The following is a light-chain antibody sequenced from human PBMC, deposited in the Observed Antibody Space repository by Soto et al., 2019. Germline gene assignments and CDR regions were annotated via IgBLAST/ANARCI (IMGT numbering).Light chain of an antibody. CDR1: QSVFYTSNNKNF. CDR2: WAS. V-gene: IGKV4-1*01. Sequence: DIVMTQSPDSQAVSLGERATINCKSSQSVFYTSNNKNFLAWYQHKPGQPPKLLIYWASTRESGVPDRFSGSGSGTDFTLTISSLQAEDVAVYYCQQYYSSPYTFGQGTKLEI. J-gene: IGKJ2*01. CDR3: QQYYSSPYT.